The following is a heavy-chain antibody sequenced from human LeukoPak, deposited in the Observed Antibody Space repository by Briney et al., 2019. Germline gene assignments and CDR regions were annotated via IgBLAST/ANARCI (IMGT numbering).Heavy chain of an antibody. CDR3: ARLGYNSGPGDF. CDR2: IYISGST. Sequence: SETLSLTCTVSGASISDYFWSWNRQSAGKGLGWIGRIYISGSTDYNPSPKSRVTMSIDTSKNQFSLKLSSVTAADTAVYYCARLGYNSGPGDFWGQGTLVTVSS. CDR1: GASISDYF. D-gene: IGHD6-19*01. J-gene: IGHJ4*02. V-gene: IGHV4-4*07.